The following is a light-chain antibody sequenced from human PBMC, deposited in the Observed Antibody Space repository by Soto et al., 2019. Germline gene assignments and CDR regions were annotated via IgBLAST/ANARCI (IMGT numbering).Light chain of an antibody. CDR3: QQYNSYSPWT. CDR2: AAS. V-gene: IGKV1-5*01. CDR1: QSISSY. J-gene: IGKJ1*01. Sequence: MTQSPATLSVSPGERVTLSCRASQSISSYLNWYQQKPGKAPKLLIYAASSLQSGVPSRFSGSGSGTEFTLTISSLQPDDFATYYCQQYNSYSPWTFGQGPKVAI.